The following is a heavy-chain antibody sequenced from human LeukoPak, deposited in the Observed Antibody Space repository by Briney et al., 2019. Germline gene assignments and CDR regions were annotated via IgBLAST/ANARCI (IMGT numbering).Heavy chain of an antibody. D-gene: IGHD1-7*01. V-gene: IGHV2-5*02. J-gene: IGHJ5*02. CDR3: AHRLYWDYVQGDWLDP. CDR2: IYSDDDT. CDR1: GLSLRTRGMG. Sequence: SGPTPANPIQTLTLPCTFSGLSLRTRGMGVGWIRQPPRKALEWHTPIYSDDDTPYRPSMKSRLPLTKETAPNQVLPTRTNMHPLDTATYYWAHRLYWDYVQGDWLDPGGRGTVVSVSS.